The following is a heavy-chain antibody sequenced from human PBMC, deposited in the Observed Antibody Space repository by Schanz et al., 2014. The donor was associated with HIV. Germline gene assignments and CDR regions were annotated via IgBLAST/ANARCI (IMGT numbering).Heavy chain of an antibody. CDR1: GFTFSNFA. Sequence: VQLVESGGGLVKPGGSLRLSCSVSGFTFSNFAMHWVRQAPGKGLEWAAVIWYDGSNKYYADSVKGRFTISRDNSKNTLYLQMNSLRAEDTAVYYCAKRRDSGYAYFDYWGQGTLVTVSS. CDR2: IWYDGSNK. CDR3: AKRRDSGYAYFDY. J-gene: IGHJ4*02. D-gene: IGHD1-1*01. V-gene: IGHV3-33*08.